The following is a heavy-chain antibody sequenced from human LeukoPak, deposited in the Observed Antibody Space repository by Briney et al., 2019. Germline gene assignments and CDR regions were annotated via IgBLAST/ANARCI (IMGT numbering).Heavy chain of an antibody. CDR3: ARGQPYYDSSGYYGYYFDY. D-gene: IGHD3-22*01. CDR2: INPNSGGT. Sequence: ASVKVSCKASGYTFTSYYMHWVRQAPGQGLEWMGWINPNSGGTNYAQKFQGRVTMTRDTSISTAYMELSRLRSDDTAVYYCARGQPYYDSSGYYGYYFDYWGQGTLVTVSS. CDR1: GYTFTSYY. J-gene: IGHJ4*02. V-gene: IGHV1-2*02.